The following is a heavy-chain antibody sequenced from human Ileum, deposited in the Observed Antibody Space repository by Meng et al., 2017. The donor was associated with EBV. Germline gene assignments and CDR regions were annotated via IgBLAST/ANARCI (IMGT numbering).Heavy chain of an antibody. J-gene: IGHJ4*02. CDR1: GGSISSSNW. Sequence: QVQCQALCLGPLKPPGPRSLSCAVSGGSISSSNWWSWVRQPPGKGLEWIGEIYHSGSTNYNPSLKSRVTISVDKSKNQFSLKLSSVTAADTAVYYCARADKVRFDYWGQGTLVTVSS. CDR3: ARADKVRFDY. V-gene: IGHV4-4*03. CDR2: IYHSGST.